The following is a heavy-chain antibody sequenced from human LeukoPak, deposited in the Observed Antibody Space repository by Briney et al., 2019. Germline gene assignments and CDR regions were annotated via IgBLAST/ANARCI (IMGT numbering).Heavy chain of an antibody. Sequence: GGSLRLSCAASGFTFSSYGMNWVRQAPGKGLEWVSSISSSSSYIYYADSVKGRFTISRDNAKNSLYLQMNSLRAEDTAVYYCARAPPMVRGVIIIGWFDPWGQGTLVTVSS. D-gene: IGHD3-10*01. J-gene: IGHJ5*02. V-gene: IGHV3-21*01. CDR1: GFTFSSYG. CDR2: ISSSSSYI. CDR3: ARAPPMVRGVIIIGWFDP.